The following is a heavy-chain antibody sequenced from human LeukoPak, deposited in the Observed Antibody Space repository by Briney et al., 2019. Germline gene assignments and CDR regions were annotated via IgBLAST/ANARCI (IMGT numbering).Heavy chain of an antibody. V-gene: IGHV3-74*01. CDR1: GFTFSSHS. CDR2: IYNDGSST. Sequence: GGSLRLSCAASGFTFSSHSMNWVRQAPGKGLVWVSRIYNDGSSTSYADSVKGRFTISRDNAKSTLYLQMNSLRADDTAVSYCARVRGGSGRSYAADAFDIWGQGTMVTVSS. D-gene: IGHD1-26*01. J-gene: IGHJ3*02. CDR3: ARVRGGSGRSYAADAFDI.